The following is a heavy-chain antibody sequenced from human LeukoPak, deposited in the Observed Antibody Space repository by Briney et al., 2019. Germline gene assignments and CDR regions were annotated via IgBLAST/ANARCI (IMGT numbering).Heavy chain of an antibody. CDR2: ISYVGSAK. CDR1: GFTFTNSA. Sequence: GGSLRLSCAASGFTFTNSAMHWVRQAPGRGLEWVAVISYVGSAKYYADSVKGRFTVSRDNSKNTLYLQMNSLRAEDTAVYYCARSPTYYYDSSAYMGGGAFDIWGQGTMVTVSS. D-gene: IGHD3-22*01. J-gene: IGHJ3*02. CDR3: ARSPTYYYDSSAYMGGGAFDI. V-gene: IGHV3-30-3*01.